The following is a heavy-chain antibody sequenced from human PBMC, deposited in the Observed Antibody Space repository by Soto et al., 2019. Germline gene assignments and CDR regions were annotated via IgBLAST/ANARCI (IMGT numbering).Heavy chain of an antibody. Sequence: QVQLVESGGGVVQPGRSLRLSCAVSGFTFSNYGMHWVRQAPGKGLEWGLVISYDGNVSYYADSVKGRFTISRDNSKNTLYLQMNSLRNEVTAMYYCAKEGPITNWYFDYWGQGTLVTVSS. CDR2: ISYDGNVS. CDR3: AKEGPITNWYFDY. J-gene: IGHJ4*02. D-gene: IGHD1-1*01. V-gene: IGHV3-30*18. CDR1: GFTFSNYG.